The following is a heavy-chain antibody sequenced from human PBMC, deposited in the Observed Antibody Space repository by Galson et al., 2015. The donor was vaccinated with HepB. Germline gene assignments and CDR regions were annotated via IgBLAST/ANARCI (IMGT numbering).Heavy chain of an antibody. Sequence: SLRLSCAASGFAFSSFDMNWVRQAPGKGLEWVSYISSASMIYYADSVRGRFTISRDNAKKSLYLQVNSLRDEDTAVYYCARLGYGDDYWGQGTLVTVSS. V-gene: IGHV3-48*02. CDR2: ISSASMI. CDR1: GFAFSSFD. CDR3: ARLGYGDDY. D-gene: IGHD4-17*01. J-gene: IGHJ4*02.